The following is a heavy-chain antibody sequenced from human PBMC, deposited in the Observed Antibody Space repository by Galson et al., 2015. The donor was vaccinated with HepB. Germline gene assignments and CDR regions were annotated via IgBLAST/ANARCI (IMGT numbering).Heavy chain of an antibody. J-gene: IGHJ4*02. D-gene: IGHD2-2*01. Sequence: SVKVSCKASGYTFTSYYMHWVRQAPGQGLEWMGIINPSGGSTSYAQKFQGRVTMTRDTSTSTVYMELSSLRSEDTAVYYCARVAKGGYCSSTSCSNFDYWGQGTLVTVSS. V-gene: IGHV1-46*01. CDR3: ARVAKGGYCSSTSCSNFDY. CDR2: INPSGGST. CDR1: GYTFTSYY.